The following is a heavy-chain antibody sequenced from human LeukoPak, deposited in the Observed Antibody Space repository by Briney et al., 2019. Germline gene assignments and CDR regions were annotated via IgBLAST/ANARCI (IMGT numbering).Heavy chain of an antibody. Sequence: PGGSLRLSCAASGFTSISYAMSWVRQAPGKGLEWVSAISGSGGSTYYADSVKGRFTISRDNSKNTLYLQMNSLRAEDTAVYYCVKPPIPDYYDSSGYYSPDPFAIWGQGTMVTVSS. D-gene: IGHD3-22*01. CDR1: GFTSISYA. J-gene: IGHJ3*02. V-gene: IGHV3-23*01. CDR3: VKPPIPDYYDSSGYYSPDPFAI. CDR2: ISGSGGST.